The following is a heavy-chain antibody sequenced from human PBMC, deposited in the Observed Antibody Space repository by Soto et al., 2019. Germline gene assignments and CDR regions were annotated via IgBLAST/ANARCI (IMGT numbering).Heavy chain of an antibody. CDR3: ARDLHYYDSSGYFHGDAFDI. J-gene: IGHJ3*02. D-gene: IGHD3-22*01. CDR1: GYTFTSYG. V-gene: IGHV1-18*01. CDR2: ISAYNGNT. Sequence: ASVKVSCKASGYTFTSYGISWVRQAPGQGLEWMGWISAYNGNTNYAQKFQGRVTMTTDTSTSTAYMELRSLRSDDTAVYYCARDLHYYDSSGYFHGDAFDIWGQGTMVTVSS.